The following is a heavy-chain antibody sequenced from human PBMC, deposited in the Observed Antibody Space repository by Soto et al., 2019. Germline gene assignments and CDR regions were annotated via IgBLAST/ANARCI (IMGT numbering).Heavy chain of an antibody. CDR3: AKGRGNYWAIDS. V-gene: IGHV3-30*18. CDR2: ILSDGNNN. D-gene: IGHD1-7*01. J-gene: IGHJ4*02. Sequence: QVQLVESGGGVVQPGRSLRLSCAASGFTFSSYGMHWVRQAPGKGLEWVAVILSDGNNNFYADSVKGRFTISRDNSKHTLYLHMDSLRVEDTAVYYCAKGRGNYWAIDSWGQGTLVTVSS. CDR1: GFTFSSYG.